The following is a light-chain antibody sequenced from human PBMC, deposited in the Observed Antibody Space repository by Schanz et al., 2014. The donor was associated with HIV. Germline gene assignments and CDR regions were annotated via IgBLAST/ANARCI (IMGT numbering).Light chain of an antibody. CDR1: QTVSSS. CDR3: QQYNNWPPWT. CDR2: GAS. Sequence: EIVMTQSPATLSVSPGERVTLSCRASQTVSSSLAWYQQSRGQAPRLLIYGASTRATGIPARFSGSGSGTEFTLTVSSLQSEDFAVYYCQQYNNWPPWTFGQGTKVEIK. V-gene: IGKV3-15*01. J-gene: IGKJ1*01.